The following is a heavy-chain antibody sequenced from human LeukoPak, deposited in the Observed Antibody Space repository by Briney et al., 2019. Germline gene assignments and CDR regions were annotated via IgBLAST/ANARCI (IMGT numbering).Heavy chain of an antibody. V-gene: IGHV3-23*01. J-gene: IGHJ4*02. D-gene: IGHD2-15*01. CDR2: ISGSGGST. Sequence: PGGSLRLTCAASGFTFSSYAMSWVRQAPGKGLEWVSAISGSGGSTYYADSVKGRFTISRDNSKNTLYLQMNSLRAEDTAVYYCAKDRAIVVVVAATDYWGQGTLVTVSS. CDR3: AKDRAIVVVVAATDY. CDR1: GFTFSSYA.